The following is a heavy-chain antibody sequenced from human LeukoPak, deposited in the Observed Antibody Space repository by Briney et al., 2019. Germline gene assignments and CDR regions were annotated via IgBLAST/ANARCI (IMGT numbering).Heavy chain of an antibody. J-gene: IGHJ6*02. CDR1: GYTFTGYY. D-gene: IGHD6-19*01. CDR2: IIPIFGTA. Sequence: GASVKVSCKASGYTFTGYYMHWVRQAPGQGLEWMGGIIPIFGTANYAQKFQGRVTITADESTSTAYMELSSLRSEDTAVYYCASGTDISSGLSYYYYYGMDVWGQGTTVTVSS. V-gene: IGHV1-69*13. CDR3: ASGTDISSGLSYYYYYGMDV.